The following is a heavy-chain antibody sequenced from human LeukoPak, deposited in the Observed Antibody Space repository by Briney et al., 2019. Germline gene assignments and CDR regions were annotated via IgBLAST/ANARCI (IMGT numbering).Heavy chain of an antibody. D-gene: IGHD6-19*01. CDR1: GYTFTGYY. CDR2: INPNSGGT. V-gene: IGHV1-2*02. CDR3: ARCIAVAGSEVWFDP. Sequence: ASVKVSCKASGYTFTGYYMHRVRQAPGQGLEWMGWINPNSGGTNYEQKFQGRVTLTRDTSISTAYMELSRLTCDDTAVYYCARCIAVAGSEVWFDPWGQGTLVTVCS. J-gene: IGHJ5*02.